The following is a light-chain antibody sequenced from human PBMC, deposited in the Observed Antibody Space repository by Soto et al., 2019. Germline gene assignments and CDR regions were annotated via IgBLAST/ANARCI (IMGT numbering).Light chain of an antibody. J-gene: IGLJ6*01. CDR3: QVWNRSRDQRNV. CDR1: NTGSKS. V-gene: IGLV3-21*01. CDR2: DDN. Sequence: SYELTQPPSVSVAPGKTARITCGGNNTGSKSVHWYQQKPRQAPVVVIYDDNDRPSGTPERFSGSHFGITATLTIRRVAAGDEADYYCQVWNRSRDQRNVFGSGTQLTAL.